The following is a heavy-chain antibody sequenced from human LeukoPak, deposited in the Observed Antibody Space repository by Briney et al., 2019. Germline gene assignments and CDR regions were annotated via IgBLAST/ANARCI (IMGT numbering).Heavy chain of an antibody. CDR2: IYYSGST. CDR1: GVSISSYY. V-gene: IGHV4-59*08. CDR3: ARLIPQGQRVGELLGWYWFDP. J-gene: IGHJ5*02. Sequence: SETLSLTCTVSGVSISSYYWSWIRQPPGKGLEWIGYIYYSGSTNYNPSLKSRVTISVDTPKNQFSLNLSSVTAADTAVYYCARLIPQGQRVGELLGWYWFDPWGQGTLVTVSS. D-gene: IGHD3-10*01.